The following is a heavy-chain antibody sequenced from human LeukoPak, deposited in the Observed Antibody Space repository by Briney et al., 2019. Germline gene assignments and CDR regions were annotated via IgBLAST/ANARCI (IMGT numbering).Heavy chain of an antibody. V-gene: IGHV1-3*03. CDR1: GYGFTSYV. J-gene: IGHJ4*02. Sequence: GASVKVSCKASGYGFTSYVMHWVRQAPGQRLEWMGWINTGNGNTKYSHEFQGRVTITRDTSASTAYMELSSLRSEDMVVYYCARGIFNNIIMTYYFDSWGQGTLVTVSS. CDR3: ARGIFNNIIMTYYFDS. D-gene: IGHD2-15*01. CDR2: INTGNGNT.